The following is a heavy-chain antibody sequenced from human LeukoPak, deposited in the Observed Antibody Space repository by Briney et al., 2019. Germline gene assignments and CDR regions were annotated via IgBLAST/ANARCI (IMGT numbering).Heavy chain of an antibody. Sequence: GASVKVSCKASGYTFTSYGISWGRQAPGQGLEWMGWISAYNGNTNYSQKLQGRVSMTTDTSTSTAYMELRSLRSEDTAVYYCARDAATAARQDFDYWGQGTLVTVSS. D-gene: IGHD6-6*01. J-gene: IGHJ4*02. CDR3: ARDAATAARQDFDY. V-gene: IGHV1-18*01. CDR2: ISAYNGNT. CDR1: GYTFTSYG.